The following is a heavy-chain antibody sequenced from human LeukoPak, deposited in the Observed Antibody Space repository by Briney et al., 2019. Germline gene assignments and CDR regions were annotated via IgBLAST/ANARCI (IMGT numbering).Heavy chain of an antibody. CDR1: GFTVSSNY. D-gene: IGHD3-22*01. V-gene: IGHV3-53*01. Sequence: GGSLRLSCAASGFTVSSNYMSWVRQAPGKGLEWVSVIYSGGSTYYADSVKGRFTISRDNSKNTLYLQMNSLRAEDTAVYYCAKEAMYYDNSGSNWFDPWGQGTLVIVSS. CDR2: IYSGGST. J-gene: IGHJ5*02. CDR3: AKEAMYYDNSGSNWFDP.